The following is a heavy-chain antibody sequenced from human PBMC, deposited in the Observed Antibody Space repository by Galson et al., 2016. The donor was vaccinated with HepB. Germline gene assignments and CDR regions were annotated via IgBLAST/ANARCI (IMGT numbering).Heavy chain of an antibody. CDR1: GYSFTSFW. Sequence: QSGAEVKKLGEFLKISCKASGYSFTSFWLGWVLQMPGKGLEWMGFIYPGDSETRYSPSFQVQFTLSADKSISVVYLQWSSLKASDTGVYFCVIRTATAHFWGQGTLVSVSS. CDR2: IYPGDSET. J-gene: IGHJ4*02. CDR3: VIRTATAHF. D-gene: IGHD2/OR15-2a*01. V-gene: IGHV5-51*01.